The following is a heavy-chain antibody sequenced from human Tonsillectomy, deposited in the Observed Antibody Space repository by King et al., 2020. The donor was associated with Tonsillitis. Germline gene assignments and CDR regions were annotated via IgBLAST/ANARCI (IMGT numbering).Heavy chain of an antibody. CDR3: ARGGGTLPDY. V-gene: IGHV3-20*04. D-gene: IGHD1/OR15-1a*01. CDR2: INWNGDST. CDR1: GFTFDDYG. Sequence: VQLVESGGGVVRPGGSLRLSCAASGFTFDDYGMNWVRQAPGKGLEWVSGINWNGDSTHYTDSVRGRFTVSRDNAKNALYLQMNSLRSEDTAMYYCARGGGTLPDYWGQGTLVTVSS. J-gene: IGHJ4*02.